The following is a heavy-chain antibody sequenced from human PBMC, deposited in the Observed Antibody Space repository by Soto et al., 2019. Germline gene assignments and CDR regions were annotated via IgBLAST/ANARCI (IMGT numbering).Heavy chain of an antibody. V-gene: IGHV4-30-4*01. D-gene: IGHD6-6*01. CDR2: IYYSGST. CDR1: GGSISSGDYY. Sequence: QVQLQESGPGLVKPSQTLSLTCTVSGGSISSGDYYWGWIRQHPGKGLEWIGYIYYSGSTYYNPSLKSRVTISVDTSKNQFSLKLSSVTAADTAVYYCARERPDGARLDPWGQGTLVTVSS. J-gene: IGHJ5*02. CDR3: ARERPDGARLDP.